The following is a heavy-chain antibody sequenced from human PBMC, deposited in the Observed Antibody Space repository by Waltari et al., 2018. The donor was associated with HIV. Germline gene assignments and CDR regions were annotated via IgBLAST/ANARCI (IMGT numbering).Heavy chain of an antibody. V-gene: IGHV4-38-2*02. Sequence: QVRLQESGPGLVKPSETLSLTCSVSGSSISSRYYWGWIRQAPGKGLEWIGSIYRTGTTYYNPSLKSRVSVSLNMSKNQVSLKLSSVTAADTAVYYCARDQDYYDSSGYTCYAFDPWGQGTMVIVSS. J-gene: IGHJ3*01. CDR2: IYRTGTT. CDR3: ARDQDYYDSSGYTCYAFDP. D-gene: IGHD3-22*01. CDR1: GSSISSRYY.